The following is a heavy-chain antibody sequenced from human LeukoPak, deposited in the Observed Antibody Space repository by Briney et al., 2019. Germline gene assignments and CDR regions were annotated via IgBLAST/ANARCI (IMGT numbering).Heavy chain of an antibody. CDR2: ISAYSGNT. D-gene: IGHD5-18*01. Sequence: EASVKVSCKASGYTFTSYGISRVRQAPGQGLEWIGWISAYSGNTNYAQKLQGRVTMTTDTSTSTAYMELRSLRSDDTAVYYCARGHSYGANWFDPWGQGTLVTVSS. V-gene: IGHV1-18*01. CDR1: GYTFTSYG. CDR3: ARGHSYGANWFDP. J-gene: IGHJ5*02.